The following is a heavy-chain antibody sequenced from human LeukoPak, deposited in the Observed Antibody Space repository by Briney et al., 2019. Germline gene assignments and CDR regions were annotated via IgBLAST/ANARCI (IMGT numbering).Heavy chain of an antibody. V-gene: IGHV4-4*02. CDR1: GGSISNTNW. J-gene: IGHJ4*02. CDR2: VNLQGST. CDR3: AREGGPYRPLDY. Sequence: SGTLSLTCGVSGGSISNTNWWTWVRQPPGKGLEWIGEVNLQGSTNYNPSLTSRVAISVDKSENHLSLKLTSVTAADTAVYYCAREGGPYRPLDYSGQGTLVTVAS.